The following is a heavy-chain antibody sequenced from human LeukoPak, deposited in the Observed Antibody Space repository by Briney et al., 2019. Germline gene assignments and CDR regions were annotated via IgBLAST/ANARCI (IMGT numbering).Heavy chain of an antibody. Sequence: SETLSLTCTVSGGSISSYYWSWIRQPPGKGLEWIGYIYYSGSTNYNPSLKSRVTISVDTSKNQFSLKPSSVTAADTALYYCARSRGYFDYWGQGTLVTVSS. D-gene: IGHD6-13*01. CDR1: GGSISSYY. V-gene: IGHV4-59*01. CDR3: ARSRGYFDY. J-gene: IGHJ4*02. CDR2: IYYSGST.